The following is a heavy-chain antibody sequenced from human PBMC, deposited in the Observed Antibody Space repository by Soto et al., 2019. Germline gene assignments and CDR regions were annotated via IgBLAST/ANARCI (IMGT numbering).Heavy chain of an antibody. J-gene: IGHJ6*02. Sequence: GGSLRLSCAASGFTFSSYWMHWVRQAPGKGLVWVSRINSDGSSTSYADSVKGRFTISRDNAKNTLYLQMNSLRAEDTAVYYCARDLDVSSSWYVRYYYYGMDVWGQGTTVTVSS. CDR1: GFTFSSYW. CDR3: ARDLDVSSSWYVRYYYYGMDV. V-gene: IGHV3-74*01. D-gene: IGHD6-13*01. CDR2: INSDGSST.